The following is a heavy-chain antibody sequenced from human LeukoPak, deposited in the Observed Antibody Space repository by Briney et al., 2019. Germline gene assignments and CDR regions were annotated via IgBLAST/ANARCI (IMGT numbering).Heavy chain of an antibody. V-gene: IGHV3-7*04. CDR2: IKQDGSEK. Sequence: GGSLRLSCAASGFTFSSYTMNWVRQAPGKGLEWVANIKQDGSEKYYVDSVKGRFTISRDNAKNSLYLQMNSLRAEDTAVYYCARVYSSSPKCHFDYWGQGTLVTVSS. D-gene: IGHD6-13*01. CDR3: ARVYSSSPKCHFDY. J-gene: IGHJ4*02. CDR1: GFTFSSYT.